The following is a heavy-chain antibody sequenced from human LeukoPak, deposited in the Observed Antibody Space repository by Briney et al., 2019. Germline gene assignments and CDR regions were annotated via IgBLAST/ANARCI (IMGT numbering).Heavy chain of an antibody. Sequence: SETLSLTCAVYGGSFSGYYWSWIRQPPGKGLEWIGRIYTSGSTNYNPSLKSRVTMSVDTSKNQFSLKLSSVTAADTAVYYCARDLGKTTVTTRASGRIYYYYYYMDVWGKGTTVTISS. CDR3: ARDLGKTTVTTRASGRIYYYYYYMDV. D-gene: IGHD4-17*01. J-gene: IGHJ6*03. CDR2: IYTSGST. V-gene: IGHV4-4*07. CDR1: GGSFSGYY.